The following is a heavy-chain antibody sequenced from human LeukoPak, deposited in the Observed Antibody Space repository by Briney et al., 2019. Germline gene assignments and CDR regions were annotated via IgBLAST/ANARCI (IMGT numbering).Heavy chain of an antibody. CDR3: ARAGRVVPAAMGDNWFDP. V-gene: IGHV4-59*01. J-gene: IGHJ5*02. D-gene: IGHD2-2*01. Sequence: SEALSLTCTGSGGSISSYYGSWIRQPPGKGLEGIGYIYYSGSSNYNPSLKSRVTISVHTSKNQFPLKLSSVTAADPAVYYCARAGRVVPAAMGDNWFDPWGQGTLVTVSS. CDR2: IYYSGSS. CDR1: GGSISSYY.